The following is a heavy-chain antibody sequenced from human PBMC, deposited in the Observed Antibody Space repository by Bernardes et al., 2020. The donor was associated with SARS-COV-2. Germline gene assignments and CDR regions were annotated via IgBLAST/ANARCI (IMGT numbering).Heavy chain of an antibody. J-gene: IGHJ4*02. V-gene: IGHV3-23*01. CDR1: GFTFTNSA. CDR3: AKHPQWPVRPYYFDF. D-gene: IGHD6-19*01. CDR2: ISGGGDDT. Sequence: GGSLRLSCAASGFTFTNSAMSWVRQAPGKGLEWVSGISGGGDDTYYADSVKGRFAISRDNSKNTLAVQMNSLRAEDTAVYYCAKHPQWPVRPYYFDFWGQGILVNGSS.